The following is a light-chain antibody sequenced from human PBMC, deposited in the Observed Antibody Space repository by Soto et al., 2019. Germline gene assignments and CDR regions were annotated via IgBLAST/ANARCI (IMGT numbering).Light chain of an antibody. V-gene: IGKV3D-15*01. CDR1: QSVGGS. J-gene: IGKJ5*01. CDR3: QQDNNWPPIT. Sequence: ETVLTQSPGTLSLSPGERATLSCRASQSVGGSLAWYQQRPGQAPRLLVYHTSNRATGIPDRFSASGSGTDFTLTISSLQSEDFAVYYCQQDNNWPPITFGQGTRLEIK. CDR2: HTS.